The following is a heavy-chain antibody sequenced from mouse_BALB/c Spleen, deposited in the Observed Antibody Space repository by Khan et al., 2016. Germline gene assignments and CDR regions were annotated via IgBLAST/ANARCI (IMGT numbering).Heavy chain of an antibody. V-gene: IGHV9-3-1*01. D-gene: IGHD2-4*01. Sequence: QIQLVQSGPELKKPGETVKISCKASGYTFTNYGMNWVKQAPGKGLKWMGWMNTYTGEPTYADDFKGRFAFSLKTSARTAYLQINNLKNEDTATYHCARDYDCVVDWYFDVGGAGTTVTVSS. CDR2: MNTYTGEP. J-gene: IGHJ1*01. CDR3: ARDYDCVVDWYFDV. CDR1: GYTFTNYG.